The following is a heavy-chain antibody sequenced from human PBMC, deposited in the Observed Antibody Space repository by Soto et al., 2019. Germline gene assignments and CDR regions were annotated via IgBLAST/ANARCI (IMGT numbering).Heavy chain of an antibody. V-gene: IGHV1-18*01. CDR1: GYTFTSYG. D-gene: IGHD3-9*01. Sequence: GASVKVSCKASGYTFTSYGISWVRQAPGQGLEWMGWISAYNGNTNYAQKLQGRVTMTTDTSTSTAYMELRSLRSDDTAVYYCARGWSRYYDSLTGYKGDFDYWGQATVVTVSS. CDR2: ISAYNGNT. CDR3: ARGWSRYYDSLTGYKGDFDY. J-gene: IGHJ4*02.